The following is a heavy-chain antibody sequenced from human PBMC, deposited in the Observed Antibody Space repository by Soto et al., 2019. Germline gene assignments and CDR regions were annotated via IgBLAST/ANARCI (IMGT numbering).Heavy chain of an antibody. J-gene: IGHJ5*02. CDR3: ARRHLAVAVSTWFDP. CDR1: GLSITDSEMG. V-gene: IGHV2-26*01. CDR2: IDSSGEK. D-gene: IGHD2-2*01. Sequence: QVTLKESGPVLVKPTETLTLRCTVSGLSITDSEMGVSWIRQPPGQPLEWLAHIDSSGEKSYRTFLKSRLAISKDTSKSQIVLTMTNMDPADTATYYCARRHLAVAVSTWFDPSGQGIPVSVSS.